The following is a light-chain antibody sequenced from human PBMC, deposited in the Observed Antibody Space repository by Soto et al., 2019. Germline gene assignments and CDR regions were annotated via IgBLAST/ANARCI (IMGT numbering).Light chain of an antibody. CDR1: SSDVGSYNL. V-gene: IGLV2-23*02. Sequence: QPALTQPASVSGSPGQSITISCTGTSSDVGSYNLVSWYQQHPGKAPKLMIYEVTKRPSGVSNRFSGSKSGNTASLTISGLQAEDEADYYCCSYADSSTYLFGTGTKVTVL. CDR2: EVT. CDR3: CSYADSSTYL. J-gene: IGLJ1*01.